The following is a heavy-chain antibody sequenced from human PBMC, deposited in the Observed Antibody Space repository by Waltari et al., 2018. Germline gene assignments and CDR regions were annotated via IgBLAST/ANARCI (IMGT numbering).Heavy chain of an antibody. D-gene: IGHD5-12*01. V-gene: IGHV3-53*01. CDR1: GFTVSSNY. Sequence: EVQLVESGGGLIQPGGSLRLSCAASGFTVSSNYMSWVRQAPGKGLEWVSVIYSGGSTYYADSVKGRFTISRDNSKTTLYLQMNSLRAEDTAVYYCARNGERWLQKTGFDYWGQGTLVTVSS. CDR3: ARNGERWLQKTGFDY. CDR2: IYSGGST. J-gene: IGHJ4*02.